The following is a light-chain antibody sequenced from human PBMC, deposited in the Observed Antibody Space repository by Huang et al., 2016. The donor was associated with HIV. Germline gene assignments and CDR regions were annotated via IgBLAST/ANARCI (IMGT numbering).Light chain of an antibody. CDR2: VAS. Sequence: EIVLTQSPGTLSLSPGGSATLSCRASENVSKNYLVWYQQKPGQPPRSLIYVASSRAAGIPDRFSGSGSGTEFTLTITRLEPEDFAVYYCQQYGTSPRTFGGGTRVEI. CDR3: QQYGTSPRT. CDR1: ENVSKNY. J-gene: IGKJ4*01. V-gene: IGKV3-20*01.